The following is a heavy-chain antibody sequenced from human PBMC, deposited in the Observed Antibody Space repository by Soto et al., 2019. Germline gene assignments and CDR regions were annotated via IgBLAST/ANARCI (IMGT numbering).Heavy chain of an antibody. CDR3: ARDLLTVYYDSSGYPPSSNAFDI. J-gene: IGHJ3*02. CDR1: GFTFSSYS. V-gene: IGHV3-21*05. Sequence: GGSLRLSCAASGFTFSSYSMNWVRQAPGKGLEWVSYISSSSSYTNYADSVKGRFTISRDNAKNSLYLQMNSLRAEDTAVYYCARDLLTVYYDSSGYPPSSNAFDIWGQGTMVTVSS. D-gene: IGHD3-22*01. CDR2: ISSSSSYT.